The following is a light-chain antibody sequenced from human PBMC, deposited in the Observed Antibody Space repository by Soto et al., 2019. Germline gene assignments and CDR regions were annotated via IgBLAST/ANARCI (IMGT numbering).Light chain of an antibody. CDR3: SSYAASNNFYFV. V-gene: IGLV2-8*01. Sequence: QSVLTQPPSASGSPGQSVTISCTGTSSDVGGYNYVSWYQQYPGRAPKLMIYEVTKRPSGVPDRFSGSKSGNTASLTVSGXXXXXEADYYCSSYAASNNFYFVFGGGTKVTVL. CDR1: SSDVGGYNY. J-gene: IGLJ3*02. CDR2: EVT.